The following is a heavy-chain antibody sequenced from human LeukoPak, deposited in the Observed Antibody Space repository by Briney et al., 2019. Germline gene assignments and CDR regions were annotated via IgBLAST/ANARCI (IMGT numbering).Heavy chain of an antibody. D-gene: IGHD2-15*01. V-gene: IGHV1-18*01. J-gene: IGHJ1*01. CDR2: ISTYNGNP. CDR1: GYTFTSYG. CDR3: ARSEGPAYCSGGTCYQTPAEYFQH. Sequence: ASVKVSCKASGYTFTSYGINWVRQAPGQGLEWMGWISTYNGNPNYAQKLQGRVTMTTDTSTSTAYMELRSLRSDDTAAYYCARSEGPAYCSGGTCYQTPAEYFQHWGQGTLVTVSS.